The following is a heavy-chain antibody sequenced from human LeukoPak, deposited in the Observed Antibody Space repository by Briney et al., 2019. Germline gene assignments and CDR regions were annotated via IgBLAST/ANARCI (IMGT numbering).Heavy chain of an antibody. V-gene: IGHV3-33*08. J-gene: IGHJ4*02. CDR1: GFTFSGYG. CDR3: ARYYGGYGALDS. CDR2: VWYDGSKQ. D-gene: IGHD4-17*01. Sequence: GGSLRLSCAASGFTFSGYGMHWVRQAPGKGLEWAAVVWYDGSKQYYADSVKGRFTISRDNSKNTLTLQMNSLRVEDTAVYYCARYYGGYGALDSWGQGTLVTVSS.